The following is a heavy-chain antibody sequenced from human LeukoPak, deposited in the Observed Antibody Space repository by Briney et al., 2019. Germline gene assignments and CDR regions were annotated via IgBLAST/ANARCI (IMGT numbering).Heavy chain of an antibody. V-gene: IGHV1-2*02. D-gene: IGHD6-13*01. Sequence: ASVKVSCKASGYTFTGYYMHWVRQAPGQGLEWMGWINPNSGGTNYAQKFQGRVTMTRDTSISTAYMELSKLRSDDTAVYYCARVRGVAAARGAFDIWGQGTMVTVSS. J-gene: IGHJ3*02. CDR1: GYTFTGYY. CDR2: INPNSGGT. CDR3: ARVRGVAAARGAFDI.